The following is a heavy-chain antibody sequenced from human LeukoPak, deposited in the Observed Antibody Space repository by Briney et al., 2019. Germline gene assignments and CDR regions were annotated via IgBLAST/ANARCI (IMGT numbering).Heavy chain of an antibody. D-gene: IGHD3-10*01. CDR3: ARLYGSGTYYLYYFGY. CDR1: GFTFSSYG. J-gene: IGHJ4*02. Sequence: GGSLRLSCAASGFTFSSYGMSWVRQAPGKGLEWVSAISGSGGSTYYADSVKGRFTVSRDNSKNTLYLQMNSLRAEDTAVYYCARLYGSGTYYLYYFGYWGQGTLVTVSS. V-gene: IGHV3-23*01. CDR2: ISGSGGST.